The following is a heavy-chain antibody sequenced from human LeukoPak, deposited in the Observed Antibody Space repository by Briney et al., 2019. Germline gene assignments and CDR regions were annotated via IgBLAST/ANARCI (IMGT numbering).Heavy chain of an antibody. V-gene: IGHV3-30*04. D-gene: IGHD3-16*01. CDR2: ISYDGSNK. J-gene: IGHJ3*02. Sequence: GGSLKPSCAASGFTFSGSAMHWVRQAPGKGLEWVAVISYDGSNKYYADSVKGRFTISRDNSKNTLYLQMNSLRAEDTAVYYCAKDFTLDYDYVWGSYVQSIWGQGTMVTVSS. CDR3: AKDFTLDYDYVWGSYVQSI. CDR1: GFTFSGSA.